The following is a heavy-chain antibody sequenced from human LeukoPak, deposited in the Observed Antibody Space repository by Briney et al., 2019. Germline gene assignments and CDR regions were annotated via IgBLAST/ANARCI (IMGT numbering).Heavy chain of an antibody. CDR3: ARDVNSSGWYYYYYYMDV. J-gene: IGHJ6*03. Sequence: SETLSLTCTVSGGSISSGDYYWSWIRQPPGKGLEWIGYIYYSGSTYYNPSLKSRVTISVDTSKNQFSLKLSSVTAADTAVYYCARDVNSSGWYYYYYYMDVWGKGTTVTVSS. CDR1: GGSISSGDYY. V-gene: IGHV4-30-4*02. CDR2: IYYSGST. D-gene: IGHD6-19*01.